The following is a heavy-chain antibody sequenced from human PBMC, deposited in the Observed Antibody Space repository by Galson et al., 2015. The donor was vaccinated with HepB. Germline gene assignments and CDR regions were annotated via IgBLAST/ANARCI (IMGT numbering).Heavy chain of an antibody. D-gene: IGHD3-3*01. J-gene: IGHJ5*02. V-gene: IGHV3-48*01. CDR2: ISASSSTI. CDR1: GFTFSSYN. Sequence: SLRLSCAASGFTFSSYNMNWVRQTPGKGLEWISYISASSSTIDYADSVMGRFTISRDNAKNSLYLQMNSLRAEDTAVYYCARDSRATFGEPNWFDPWGQGTLVTVSS. CDR3: ARDSRATFGEPNWFDP.